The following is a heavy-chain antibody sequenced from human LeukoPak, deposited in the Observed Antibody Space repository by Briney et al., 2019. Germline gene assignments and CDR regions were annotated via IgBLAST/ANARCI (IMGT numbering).Heavy chain of an antibody. J-gene: IGHJ5*02. CDR3: ARVAITMVRGVEDWFDP. D-gene: IGHD3-10*01. Sequence: GASVKVSCKASGYTFTGYYMHWVRQAPGQGLESMGWINPNSGGTNYAQKFQGRVTMTRDTSISTAYMELSRLRSDDTAVYYCARVAITMVRGVEDWFDPWGQGTLVTVSS. CDR1: GYTFTGYY. CDR2: INPNSGGT. V-gene: IGHV1-2*02.